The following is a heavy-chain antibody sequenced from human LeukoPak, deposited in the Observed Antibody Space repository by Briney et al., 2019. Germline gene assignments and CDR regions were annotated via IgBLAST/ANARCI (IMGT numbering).Heavy chain of an antibody. CDR2: IYYSGST. D-gene: IGHD2-15*01. J-gene: IGHJ4*02. CDR1: GGSISSSSYY. Sequence: ASETLSLTCTVSGGSISSSSYYWGWIRQPPGKGLEWIGSIYYSGSTYYNPSLKSRVTISVDTSKNQFSLKLGSVTAADTAVYYCARGVVVAATVGCYFDYWGQGTLVTVSS. V-gene: IGHV4-39*07. CDR3: ARGVVVAATVGCYFDY.